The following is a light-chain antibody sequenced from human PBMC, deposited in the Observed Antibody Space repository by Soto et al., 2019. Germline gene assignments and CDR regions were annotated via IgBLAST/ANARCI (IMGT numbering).Light chain of an antibody. CDR1: SSDVGGYNF. CDR3: SSYAGSNIVV. CDR2: EVS. J-gene: IGLJ2*01. V-gene: IGLV2-8*01. Sequence: QSALTQPPSASGSPGQSVTISCTGTSSDVGGYNFVSWYQQHPGKAPKLMIYEVSERPSGVLDRFSGSKSGNTASLTVSGLQAEDEADYYCSSYAGSNIVVFGGGTKLTVL.